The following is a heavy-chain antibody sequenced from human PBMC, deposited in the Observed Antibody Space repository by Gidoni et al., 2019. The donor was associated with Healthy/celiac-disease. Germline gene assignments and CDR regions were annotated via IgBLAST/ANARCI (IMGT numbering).Heavy chain of an antibody. CDR2: ISGSGGST. Sequence: EVQLLESGGGLVQPGGSLRLSCAASGFTFSSYAMSWVRQAPGKGLEWVSAISGSGGSTYYADSVKGRFTISRDNSKNTLYLQMNSLRAEDTAVYYCAKVSGRLYYDSSGSLTDYWGQGTLVTVSS. D-gene: IGHD3-22*01. V-gene: IGHV3-23*01. CDR1: GFTFSSYA. CDR3: AKVSGRLYYDSSGSLTDY. J-gene: IGHJ4*02.